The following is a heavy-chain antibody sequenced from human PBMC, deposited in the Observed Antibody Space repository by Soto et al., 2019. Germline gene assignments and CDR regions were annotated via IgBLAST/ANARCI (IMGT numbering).Heavy chain of an antibody. Sequence: PGGSLRLSCAASGFTFSNAWMNWVRQAPGKGLEWVGRIKSKTDGGTTDYAAPVKGRFTISRDDSKNTLYLQMNSLKTEDTAVYYCTTDPVTPIEIDYYYYYGMDVWGRGTTVTVSS. J-gene: IGHJ6*02. CDR2: IKSKTDGGTT. CDR1: GFTFSNAW. CDR3: TTDPVTPIEIDYYYYYGMDV. V-gene: IGHV3-15*07. D-gene: IGHD4-4*01.